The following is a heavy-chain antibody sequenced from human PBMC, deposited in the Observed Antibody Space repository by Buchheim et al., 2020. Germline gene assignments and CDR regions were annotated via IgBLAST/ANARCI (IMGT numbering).Heavy chain of an antibody. J-gene: IGHJ6*02. V-gene: IGHV3-48*03. Sequence: EVQLVESGGGLVQPGGSLRLSCAASGFTFSSYEMNWVRQAPGKGLEWVSYISSSGSTIYYADSVKGRFTISSDNAKNSLYLQMNSLRAEDTAVYYCSREGGSSWTYYYYYGMDVWGQGTT. CDR2: ISSSGSTI. CDR3: SREGGSSWTYYYYYGMDV. D-gene: IGHD6-13*01. CDR1: GFTFSSYE.